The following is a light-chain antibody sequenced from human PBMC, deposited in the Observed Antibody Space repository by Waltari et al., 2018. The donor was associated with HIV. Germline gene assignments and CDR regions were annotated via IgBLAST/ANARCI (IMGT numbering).Light chain of an antibody. Sequence: DIQMTQSPSPLSASVGATVVISCRASPSITYFLNWYQLKPGKAPALLISGASSLQSGVPSRFVGSGSGTDFTLTIKNLQPGDFATYFCQQSDSFPYTFGPGTKLDI. CDR3: QQSDSFPYT. V-gene: IGKV1-39*01. J-gene: IGKJ2*01. CDR2: GAS. CDR1: PSITYF.